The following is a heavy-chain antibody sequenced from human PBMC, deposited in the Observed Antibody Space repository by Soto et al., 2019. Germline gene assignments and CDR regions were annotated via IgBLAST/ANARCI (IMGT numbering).Heavy chain of an antibody. D-gene: IGHD3-22*01. J-gene: IGHJ4*02. CDR2: VIPVFGRP. CDR3: GRGLHESHGYVYYYFDS. V-gene: IGHV1-69*06. Sequence: SVKVSCKASGGAFSNYAISWMRQAPGQGLEWMGGVIPVFGRPNYAEKFQGRITISADKSTNSAYMELRSLRSEDTAVYYCGRGLHESHGYVYYYFDSWGPGSLVTVSS. CDR1: GGAFSNYA.